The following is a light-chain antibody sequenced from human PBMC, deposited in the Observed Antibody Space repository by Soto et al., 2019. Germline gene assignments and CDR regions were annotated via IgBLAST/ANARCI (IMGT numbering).Light chain of an antibody. V-gene: IGKV1-9*01. J-gene: IGKJ5*01. Sequence: IQLTQSPTSLSASVGDRVTITCRASQGIRSYLAWYQQKPGKAPKLVISGASSLQSGDPSRFSGSGSGTDFTLTISDLQPEDFATYYCQQVQSYPVTFGQGTRLEIK. CDR2: GAS. CDR1: QGIRSY. CDR3: QQVQSYPVT.